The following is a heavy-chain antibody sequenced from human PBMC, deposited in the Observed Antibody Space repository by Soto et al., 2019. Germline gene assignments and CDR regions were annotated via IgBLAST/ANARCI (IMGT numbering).Heavy chain of an antibody. D-gene: IGHD3-3*01. Sequence: GGSLRLSCAASGFTFSSYAMHWVRQAPGKGLEWVAVISYDGSNKYYADSVKGRFTISRDNSKNTLYLQMNSLRAEDTAVYYCARDAPYYFRFLECYYTLHRNDVLGQGTTVTVSS. V-gene: IGHV3-30-3*01. CDR1: GFTFSSYA. CDR3: ARDAPYYFRFLECYYTLHRNDV. J-gene: IGHJ6*02. CDR2: ISYDGSNK.